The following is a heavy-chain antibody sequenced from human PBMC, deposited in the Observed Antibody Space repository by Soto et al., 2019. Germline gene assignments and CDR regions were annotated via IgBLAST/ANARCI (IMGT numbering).Heavy chain of an antibody. Sequence: SETLSLTCTVSGGSISGYYWSWIRQPPGKGLEWIGYIYYSGSTTYNPSLKSPVTISVDTSRNQFSLKLSSVTAADTAVYYCAKVRDDHSYFFDYWGQGTPVTVSS. V-gene: IGHV4-59*12. D-gene: IGHD6-6*01. CDR3: AKVRDDHSYFFDY. CDR1: GGSISGYY. J-gene: IGHJ4*02. CDR2: IYYSGST.